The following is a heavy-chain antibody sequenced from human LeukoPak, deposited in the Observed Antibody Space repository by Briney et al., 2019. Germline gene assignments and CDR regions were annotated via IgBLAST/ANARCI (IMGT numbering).Heavy chain of an antibody. CDR2: ISGSGGST. CDR3: VKRSSISSGYFDF. J-gene: IGHJ4*02. CDR1: GFTFSSYG. Sequence: GGTLRLSCAASGFTFSSYGMSWVRQAPGKGLEWVSAISGSGGSTYYADSVKGRFTISRDNSKNTIYLQMSSLRAEDTAIYYCVKRSSISSGYFDFWGRGTLVTVSS. D-gene: IGHD3-22*01. V-gene: IGHV3-23*01.